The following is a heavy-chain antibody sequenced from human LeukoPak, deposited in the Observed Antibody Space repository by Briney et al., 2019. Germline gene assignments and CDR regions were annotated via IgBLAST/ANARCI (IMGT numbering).Heavy chain of an antibody. CDR2: IIPIFGTA. D-gene: IGHD3-10*01. V-gene: IGHV1-69*13. CDR1: GGTFSTYA. Sequence: ASVKVSCKASGGTFSTYAISWVRQAPGQGLEWMGGIIPIFGTANYAQKFQGRVTITADESTSTAYMELSSLRSEATAVYYCARDGSARDYYGMDVWGQGTTVTVSS. J-gene: IGHJ6*02. CDR3: ARDGSARDYYGMDV.